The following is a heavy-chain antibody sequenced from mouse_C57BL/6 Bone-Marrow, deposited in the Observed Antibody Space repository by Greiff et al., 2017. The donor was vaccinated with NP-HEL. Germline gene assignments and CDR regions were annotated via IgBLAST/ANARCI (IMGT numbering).Heavy chain of an antibody. J-gene: IGHJ4*01. D-gene: IGHD1-1*02. CDR3: ERGVSLIYGYYAMDY. Sequence: QVQLQQSGAELVRPGASVKLSCKASGYTFTDYYINWVKQRPGQGLEWIARIYPGSGNTYYNEKFKGKATLTAEKSSSTAYMQLSSLTSEDSAVYFCERGVSLIYGYYAMDYWGQGTSVTVSS. CDR2: IYPGSGNT. CDR1: GYTFTDYY. V-gene: IGHV1-76*01.